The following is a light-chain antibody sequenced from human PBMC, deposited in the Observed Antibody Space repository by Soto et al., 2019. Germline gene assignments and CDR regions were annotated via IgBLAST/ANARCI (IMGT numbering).Light chain of an antibody. CDR3: YQYFSTPLT. CDR2: LGS. Sequence: DIVMTQPPLSLPVTPGEPASISCRSSQSLLHSNGYNYLDWYLQKPGQSPQLLIYLGSNRASGVPDRFSGSGSGTDFTLTISSLQAEDVAVYYCYQYFSTPLTFGGGTKVDIK. J-gene: IGKJ4*01. V-gene: IGKV2-28*01. CDR1: QSLLHSNGYNY.